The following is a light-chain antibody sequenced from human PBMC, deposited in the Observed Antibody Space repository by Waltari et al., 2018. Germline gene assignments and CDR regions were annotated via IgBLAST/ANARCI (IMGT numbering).Light chain of an antibody. CDR1: QAINTY. CDR3: LQYNSHPWT. J-gene: IGKJ1*01. Sequence: DIQMTQSPSSLSASAGDAVTITCRASQAINTYLNWYQQKPGKAPKRLIYSASSLESGVPSRFRGRGSGTDFTLTISSLQPEDFATYYCLQYNSHPWTFGQGTKVEIK. V-gene: IGKV1-17*01. CDR2: SAS.